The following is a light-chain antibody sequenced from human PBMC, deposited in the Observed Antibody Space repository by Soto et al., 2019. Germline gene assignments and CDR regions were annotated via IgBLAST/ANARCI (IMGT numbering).Light chain of an antibody. CDR1: SSDVGGYDF. V-gene: IGLV2-8*01. Sequence: QSALTQPPSASGSPGQSVTISCTGTSSDVGGYDFVSWYQQHPGKAPKILIYEVSKRASGVPDRFSGSKSGNTASLTVSGLQPDDEADYYCAAWDDSLNGYVFGTGTKVTVL. CDR2: EVS. CDR3: AAWDDSLNGYV. J-gene: IGLJ1*01.